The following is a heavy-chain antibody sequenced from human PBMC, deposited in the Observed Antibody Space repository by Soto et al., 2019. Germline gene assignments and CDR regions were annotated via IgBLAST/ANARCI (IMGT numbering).Heavy chain of an antibody. CDR3: ARDVAMGTARGTIDY. CDR2: ISVDGNTK. D-gene: IGHD1-1*01. CDR1: GFTFNSHA. Sequence: QVQLVESGGGVVQPGRSLRLSCTASGFTFNSHAMHWVRQAPGKGLEWVAAISVDGNTKYYADSVQGRFTISRDNYQTTVYLEVNSLSPEDTAVYYCARDVAMGTARGTIDYWGQGTLVTASS. V-gene: IGHV3-30-3*01. J-gene: IGHJ4*02.